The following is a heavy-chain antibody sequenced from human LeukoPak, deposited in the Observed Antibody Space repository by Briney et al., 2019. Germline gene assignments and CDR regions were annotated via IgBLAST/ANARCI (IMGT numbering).Heavy chain of an antibody. V-gene: IGHV3-23*01. CDR1: GFTFSSYA. J-gene: IGHJ4*02. D-gene: IGHD2-15*01. CDR3: AKDGRYCSGGSCYPRFFDY. CDR2: ISGSGGST. Sequence: GGSLRLSCAASGFTFSSYAMSWVRQAPGKGLEWVSAISGSGGSTYYADSVKGRFTISRDNSKNTLYLQMNSLRDEDTAVYYCAKDGRYCSGGSCYPRFFDYWGQGTLVTVSS.